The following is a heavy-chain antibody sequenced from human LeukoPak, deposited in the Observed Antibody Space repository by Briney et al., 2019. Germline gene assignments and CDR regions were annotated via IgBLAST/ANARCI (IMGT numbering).Heavy chain of an antibody. CDR3: ASRGYCSSTSCVDY. D-gene: IGHD2-2*01. CDR1: GFTFSDYY. CDR2: IDSRGSSL. V-gene: IGHV3-11*01. J-gene: IGHJ4*02. Sequence: GGSLRLSCAASGFTFSDYYMNWLRQAPGKGLEWVSYIDSRGSSLYYADSVKGRFTISRDNAKNSLYLQMSSLRAEDTAVYYCASRGYCSSTSCVDYWGQGTLVTVSS.